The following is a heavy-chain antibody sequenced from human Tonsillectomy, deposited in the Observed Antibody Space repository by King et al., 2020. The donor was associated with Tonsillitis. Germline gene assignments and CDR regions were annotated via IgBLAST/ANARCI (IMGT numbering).Heavy chain of an antibody. CDR2: ISGSGDST. V-gene: IGHV3-23*04. D-gene: IGHD6-19*01. CDR3: AKIAVAGDFDY. CDR1: GFPFSRYA. J-gene: IGHJ4*02. Sequence: VQLVESGGGLVQPGGSLRLSCAASGFPFSRYAMNWVRQAPGKGLEWVSAISGSGDSTYYADSVKGRFTISRDNSKNPLYLQMISLRAEDTAVYYCAKIAVAGDFDYWGQGTLVTVSS.